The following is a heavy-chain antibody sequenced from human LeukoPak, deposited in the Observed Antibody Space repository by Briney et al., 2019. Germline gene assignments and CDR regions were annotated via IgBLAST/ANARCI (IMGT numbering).Heavy chain of an antibody. Sequence: AGGSLRLSCAASGFTFSSYAMSWVRQAPGKGLEWVSVISGSGGSTYYADSVKGRFTISRDNSKNTLYLQMNSLRAEDTAVYYCANTVRYDSRGPPGYFDYWGQGTLVTVSS. CDR1: GFTFSSYA. CDR2: ISGSGGST. V-gene: IGHV3-23*01. D-gene: IGHD3-22*01. J-gene: IGHJ4*02. CDR3: ANTVRYDSRGPPGYFDY.